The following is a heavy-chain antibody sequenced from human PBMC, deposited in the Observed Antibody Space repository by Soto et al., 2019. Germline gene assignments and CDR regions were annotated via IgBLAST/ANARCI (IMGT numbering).Heavy chain of an antibody. V-gene: IGHV4-31*11. D-gene: IGHD2-2*01. CDR2: IYYSGST. CDR3: ARETRYCSSTSCSGY. J-gene: IGHJ4*02. Sequence: SETLSLTCAVYGGSFSGYYWSWIRQHPGKGLEWIGYIYYSGSTYYNPSLKSRVTISVDTSKNQFSLKLSSVTAADTAVYYCARETRYCSSTSCSGYWGQGTLVTVSS. CDR1: GGSFSGYY.